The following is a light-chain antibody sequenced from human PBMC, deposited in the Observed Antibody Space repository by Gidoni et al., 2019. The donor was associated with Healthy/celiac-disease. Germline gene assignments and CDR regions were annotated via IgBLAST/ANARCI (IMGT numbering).Light chain of an antibody. CDR2: AAS. CDR3: QQSYSTPFT. Sequence: DIQMTQSPSSLSASVGDRVTIHCRASQSISSYLNWYQQKPGKAPNPLIYAASSLQSGVPSRFSGSGSGTDFTLTISSLQPEDFATYYCQQSYSTPFTFGPGTKVDIK. J-gene: IGKJ3*01. V-gene: IGKV1-39*01. CDR1: QSISSY.